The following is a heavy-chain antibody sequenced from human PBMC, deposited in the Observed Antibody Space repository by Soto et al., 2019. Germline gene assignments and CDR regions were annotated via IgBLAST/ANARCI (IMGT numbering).Heavy chain of an antibody. CDR3: ARGFGGNSGTYDR. CDR1: VVSITTTNW. V-gene: IGHV4-4*02. D-gene: IGHD2-21*02. CDR2: VFHNGNS. J-gene: IGHJ4*01. Sequence: SGTPSIICVLSVVSITTTNWWPWVRQPPGKGLEWIGEVFHNGNSNYNPSLKSRLTISLDRSKNQFSLKLTSVTAADTAVYYCARGFGGNSGTYDRWGQGTMVTVSS.